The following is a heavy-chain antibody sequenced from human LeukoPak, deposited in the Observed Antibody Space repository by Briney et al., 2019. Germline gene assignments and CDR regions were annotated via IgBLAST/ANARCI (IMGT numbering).Heavy chain of an antibody. CDR3: ARGGLGTQIDY. CDR1: GFTFTTYN. V-gene: IGHV3-21*01. Sequence: GGSLGLSCAGSGFTFTTYNMNWVRQAPGKGLEWVSFISGSGSDIYYADSVKGQFIISRDNAKNSLFLQMNSLRAEDTAVYYCARGGLGTQIDYWGQGTLVTVSS. CDR2: ISGSGSDI. J-gene: IGHJ4*02. D-gene: IGHD3/OR15-3a*01.